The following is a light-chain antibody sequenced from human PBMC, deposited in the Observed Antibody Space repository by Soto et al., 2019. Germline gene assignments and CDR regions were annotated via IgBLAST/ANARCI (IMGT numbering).Light chain of an antibody. CDR1: TSNIGSNY. CDR3: SAWDNSLNGYV. Sequence: QSVLTQPPSASGTPGQGVTISCSGSTSNIGSNYVYWYQQLPGTAPKLLIYRNNQRPSGVPDRFSGSKSGTSASLAISGLQSEDEADYYCSAWDNSLNGYVFGPGTKVTVL. J-gene: IGLJ1*01. V-gene: IGLV1-47*01. CDR2: RNN.